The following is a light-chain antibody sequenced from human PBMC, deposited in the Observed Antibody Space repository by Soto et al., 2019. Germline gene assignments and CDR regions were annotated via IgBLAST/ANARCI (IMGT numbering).Light chain of an antibody. CDR3: QQYGSSPLT. Sequence: EIVLTQSPGTLSLSPGERATLSSRASQSVSSSYLAWYQQKPGQAPRLLIYGASSRATGIPHRFSGSGSGTDFTLTISRLEPEDFAVYYCQQYGSSPLTFGGGTKVEI. CDR2: GAS. V-gene: IGKV3-20*01. CDR1: QSVSSSY. J-gene: IGKJ4*01.